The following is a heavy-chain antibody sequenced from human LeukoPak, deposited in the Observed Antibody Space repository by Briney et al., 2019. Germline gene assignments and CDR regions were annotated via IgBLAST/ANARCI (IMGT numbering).Heavy chain of an antibody. CDR3: RFDSSGAYFDY. Sequence: PGGSLRLSCAASGFTFSSYAMSWVRQAPGKGLEWVSAISGSGGSTYYADSVKGRFTISRYNSKNTLYLQMNSLRAEDTAVYYCRFDSSGAYFDYWGQGTLVTVSS. CDR1: GFTFSSYA. V-gene: IGHV3-23*01. CDR2: ISGSGGST. J-gene: IGHJ4*02. D-gene: IGHD3-22*01.